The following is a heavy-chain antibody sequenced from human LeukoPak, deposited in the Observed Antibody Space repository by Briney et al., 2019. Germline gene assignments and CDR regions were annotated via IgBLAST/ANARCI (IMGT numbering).Heavy chain of an antibody. Sequence: SETLSLTCTVSGGSISSSSYYWGWIRQPPGKGLEWIGSIYYSGTTNYNPSLKSRVTMSVDTSKNRFSLNLTSVTAADTAVYYCARTGFPYSGSYLNWFDPWGQGTLVTVSS. V-gene: IGHV4-39*07. CDR2: IYYSGTT. CDR3: ARTGFPYSGSYLNWFDP. CDR1: GGSISSSSYY. D-gene: IGHD1-26*01. J-gene: IGHJ5*02.